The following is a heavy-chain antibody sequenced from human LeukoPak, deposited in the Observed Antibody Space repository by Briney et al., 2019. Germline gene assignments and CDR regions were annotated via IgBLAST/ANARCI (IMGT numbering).Heavy chain of an antibody. J-gene: IGHJ5*02. CDR1: GYTFTDYY. D-gene: IGHD3-10*01. CDR3: ARGQVRAAPTCPFDP. Sequence: GASVKVSCKASGYTFTDYYMHWVRQAPGRGLEWMGWINPNSGGTNYAQKFQGRVTMTRDTSISTAYMELSRLRSDDTAVYYCARGQVRAAPTCPFDPWGQGTLVTVSS. V-gene: IGHV1-2*02. CDR2: INPNSGGT.